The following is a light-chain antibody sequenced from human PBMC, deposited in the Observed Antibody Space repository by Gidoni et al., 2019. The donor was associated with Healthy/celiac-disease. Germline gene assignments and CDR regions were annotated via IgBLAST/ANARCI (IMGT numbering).Light chain of an antibody. V-gene: IGLV2-11*01. J-gene: IGLJ2*01. CDR3: CSYAGSYTVV. CDR2: DVS. CDR1: SSDVGGYNY. Sequence: QSALTQPRSVFGSPGQPVTISCTGTSSDVGGYNYVSWYQQHPGKAPKLMIYDVSKRPSGVPDRFSGSKSGNTASLTISGLQAEDEADYYCCSYAGSYTVVFGGGTKLTVL.